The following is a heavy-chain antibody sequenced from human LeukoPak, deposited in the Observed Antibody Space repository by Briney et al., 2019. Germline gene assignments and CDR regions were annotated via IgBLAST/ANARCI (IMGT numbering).Heavy chain of an antibody. CDR1: GGSISSGSYY. CDR2: IYTSGST. J-gene: IGHJ4*02. Sequence: SQTLSLTCTVSGGSISSGSYYWSWIRQPAGKGLEWIGRIYTSGSTNYNPSLKSRVTISVDTSKNQFPLKLSSVTAADTAVYYCARASAYYYDSSGLFDYWGQGTLVTVSS. CDR3: ARASAYYYDSSGLFDY. V-gene: IGHV4-61*02. D-gene: IGHD3-22*01.